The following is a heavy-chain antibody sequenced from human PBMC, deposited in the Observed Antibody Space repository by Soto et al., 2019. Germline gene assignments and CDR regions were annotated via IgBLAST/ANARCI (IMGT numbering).Heavy chain of an antibody. CDR1: GYTFTSYG. CDR3: ARALDLAPGKYYFDY. D-gene: IGHD1-1*01. V-gene: IGHV1-18*01. CDR2: ISAYNGNT. Sequence: QVQLVQSGAEVKKPGASVKVSCKASGYTFTSYGISWVRQAPGQGLEWMGWISAYNGNTNYAQKLQGRVTMTTDTSTSTAYRELRSLRSDDTAVYYCARALDLAPGKYYFDYWGQGTLVTVSS. J-gene: IGHJ4*02.